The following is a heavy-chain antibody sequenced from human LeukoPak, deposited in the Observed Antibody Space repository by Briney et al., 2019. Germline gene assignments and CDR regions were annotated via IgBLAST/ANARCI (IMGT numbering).Heavy chain of an antibody. V-gene: IGHV1-24*01. D-gene: IGHD3-3*01. CDR3: ATLNVLRCLEWPGKFYYYMDV. Sequence: ASVKVSCKVSGDTLTELSTNWVRQAPGKGLEWMGGFHPEDAEPIYAQKFQGRVTMTEDTSTETAYMELSSLTSEDTAVYFCATLNVLRCLEWPGKFYYYMDVWGKGTTVTVSS. CDR2: FHPEDAEP. J-gene: IGHJ6*03. CDR1: GDTLTELS.